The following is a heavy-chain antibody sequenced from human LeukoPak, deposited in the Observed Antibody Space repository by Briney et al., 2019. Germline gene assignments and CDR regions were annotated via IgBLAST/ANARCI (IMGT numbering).Heavy chain of an antibody. CDR2: IYYSGST. Sequence: SETLSLTCTVSGGSISSYYWSWIRQPPGKGLEWIGYIYYSGSTNYNPSLKSRVTISVDTSKNQFSLKLSSVTAADTAVYYCARSRDGSEIPNGFDPWGQGTLVTVSS. D-gene: IGHD3-10*01. V-gene: IGHV4-59*12. CDR3: ARSRDGSEIPNGFDP. CDR1: GGSISSYY. J-gene: IGHJ5*02.